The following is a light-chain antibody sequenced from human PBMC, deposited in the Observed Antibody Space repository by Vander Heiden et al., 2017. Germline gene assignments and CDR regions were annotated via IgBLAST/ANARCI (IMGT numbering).Light chain of an antibody. CDR3: QAWDSSYVV. CDR2: QES. J-gene: IGLJ2*01. CDR1: RLGDKY. V-gene: IGLV3-1*01. Sequence: SYERTQPPAVPVSPGQPASITCSGDRLGDKYACWYQQKPGQSPVLVIYQESKRPSGIPERFSGSNSGNTATLTIGGTQAMDEADYYCQAWDSSYVVFGGGTKLTVL.